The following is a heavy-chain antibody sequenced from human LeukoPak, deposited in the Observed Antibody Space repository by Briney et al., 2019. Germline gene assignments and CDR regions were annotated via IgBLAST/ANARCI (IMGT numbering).Heavy chain of an antibody. J-gene: IGHJ4*02. CDR1: GYTFTGYY. V-gene: IGHV1-2*02. CDR2: INPNSGGT. CDR3: ARGRRYSSGWYGGPRVPPHY. D-gene: IGHD6-19*01. Sequence: GASVKVSCKASGYTFTGYYMHWVRQAPGQGLEWMGWINPNSGGTNYAQKFQGRVTMTRDTSISTAYMELSSLRSEDTAVYYCARGRRYSSGWYGGPRVPPHYWGQGTLVTVSS.